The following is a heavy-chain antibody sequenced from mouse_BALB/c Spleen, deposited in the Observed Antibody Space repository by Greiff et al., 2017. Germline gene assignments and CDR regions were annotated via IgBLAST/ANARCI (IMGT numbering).Heavy chain of an antibody. V-gene: IGHV2-9*02. CDR2: IWAGGST. CDR1: GFSLTSYG. Sequence: VKLQESGPGLVAPSQSLSITCTVSGFSLTSYGVHWVRQPPGKGLEWLGVIWAGGSTNYNSALMSRLSISKDNSKSQVFLKMNSLQTDDTAMYYCAANWDGGYFDVWGAGTTVTVSS. D-gene: IGHD4-1*01. CDR3: AANWDGGYFDV. J-gene: IGHJ1*01.